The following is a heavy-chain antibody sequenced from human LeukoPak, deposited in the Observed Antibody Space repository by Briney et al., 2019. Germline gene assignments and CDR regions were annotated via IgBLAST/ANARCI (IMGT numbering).Heavy chain of an antibody. J-gene: IGHJ4*02. D-gene: IGHD6-13*01. CDR1: GFTFSSYG. V-gene: IGHV3-33*01. CDR2: IWYGGSNK. Sequence: GGSLRLSCAASGFTFSSYGMHWVRQAPGKGLEWVAVIWYGGSNKYYADSVKGRFTISRDNSKNTLYLQMNSLRAEDTAVYYCARGGPQYSSSWFSSSFDYWGQGTLVTVSS. CDR3: ARGGPQYSSSWFSSSFDY.